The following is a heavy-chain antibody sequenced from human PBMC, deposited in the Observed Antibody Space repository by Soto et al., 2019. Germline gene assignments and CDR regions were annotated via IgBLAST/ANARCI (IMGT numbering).Heavy chain of an antibody. D-gene: IGHD2-15*01. CDR2: IRQDGSEK. V-gene: IGHV3-7*03. Sequence: GGSLRLSCAASGFTFSSYWMSWVRQAPGKGLEWVANIRQDGSEKYYVDSVKGRFTISRDNAKNSLYLQMNSLRAEDTAVYYCARAPGGCSGGSCYSVYFDYWGQGTLVTVSS. CDR1: GFTFSSYW. J-gene: IGHJ4*02. CDR3: ARAPGGCSGGSCYSVYFDY.